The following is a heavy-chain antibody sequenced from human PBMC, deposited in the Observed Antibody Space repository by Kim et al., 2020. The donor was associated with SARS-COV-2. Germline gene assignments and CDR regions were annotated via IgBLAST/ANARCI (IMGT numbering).Heavy chain of an antibody. V-gene: IGHV1-2*06. CDR2: INPNSGGT. CDR1: GYTFTGYY. J-gene: IGHJ5*02. CDR3: ARLDCSGSLCDP. D-gene: IGHD2-15*01. Sequence: ASVKVSCKASGYTFTGYYMHWVRQAPGQGLEWMGRINPNSGGTNYAQKFQGRVTMTRDTSISTAYMELSRLRSDDTAVYYCARLDCSGSLCDPWGQGTLVTVSS.